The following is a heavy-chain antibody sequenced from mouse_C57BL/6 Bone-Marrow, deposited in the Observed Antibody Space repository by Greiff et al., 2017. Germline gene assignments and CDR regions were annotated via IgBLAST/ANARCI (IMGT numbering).Heavy chain of an antibody. D-gene: IGHD2-10*02. CDR1: GYTFTNYW. CDR3: AREEYYWYFDV. J-gene: IGHJ1*03. V-gene: IGHV1-63*01. Sequence: QVQLQQSGAELVRPGTSVKMSCKASGYTFTNYWIGWAKQRPGHGLEWIGDIYPGGGYTNYNEQFKGKATLTADKSSSTAYMQFSSLTSEDSAIYYCAREEYYWYFDVWGTGTTVTVSS. CDR2: IYPGGGYT.